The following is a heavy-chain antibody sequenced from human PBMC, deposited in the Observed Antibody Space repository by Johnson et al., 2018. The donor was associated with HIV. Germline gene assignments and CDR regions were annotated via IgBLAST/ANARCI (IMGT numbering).Heavy chain of an antibody. CDR2: MSWNSGSI. V-gene: IGHV3-74*01. CDR3: ARHSGWSTGNDAFDI. Sequence: VQLVESGGGLVQPGGSLRLSCVASGFTFSNYWMHWVRQAPGTGLVWVSGMSWNSGSIGYADAVRGRSPLSRDNAKNTLYLQMNSLRAEDTAVYYCARHSGWSTGNDAFDIWGQGTMVTVSS. D-gene: IGHD6-19*01. CDR1: GFTFSNYW. J-gene: IGHJ3*02.